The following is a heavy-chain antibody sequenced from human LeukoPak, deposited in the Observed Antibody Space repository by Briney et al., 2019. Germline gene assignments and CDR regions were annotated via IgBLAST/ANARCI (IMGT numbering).Heavy chain of an antibody. J-gene: IGHJ4*02. CDR2: IKRDGSEK. CDR1: GFTFSSYE. CDR3: AKTGSDDYGEYFDY. V-gene: IGHV3-7*03. D-gene: IGHD4-17*01. Sequence: PGGSLRLSCAASGFTFSSYEMNWIRQAPGKGLEWVANIKRDGSEKDYVDSVKGRFTISRDNAKNSLFLQMNNLRAEDTALYYCAKTGSDDYGEYFDYWGRGTLVTVSS.